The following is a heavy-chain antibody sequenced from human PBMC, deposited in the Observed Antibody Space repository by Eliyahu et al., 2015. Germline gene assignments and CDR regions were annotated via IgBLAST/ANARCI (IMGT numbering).Heavy chain of an antibody. CDR1: GGSFSGYY. CDR2: INHSGST. Sequence: QVQLQQWGAGLLKPSETLSLTCAXYGGSFSGYYWSWIRQPPGKGLEWIGEINHSGSTNYNPSLKSRVTISVDTSKXQFSLKLSSVTAADTAVYYCARGRKSFYYYYGMDVWGKGTTVTVSS. J-gene: IGHJ6*04. V-gene: IGHV4-34*01. CDR3: ARGRKSFYYYYGMDV.